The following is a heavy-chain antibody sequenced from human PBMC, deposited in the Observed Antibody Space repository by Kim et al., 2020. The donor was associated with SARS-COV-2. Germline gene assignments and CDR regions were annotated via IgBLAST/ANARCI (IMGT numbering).Heavy chain of an antibody. D-gene: IGHD2-2*01. J-gene: IGHJ6*03. CDR3: ARGTVVVPAAMWGYYYYYMDV. V-gene: IGHV1-18*01. CDR1: GYTFTSYG. Sequence: ASVKVSCKASGYTFTSYGISWVRQAPGQGLEWMGWISPYNGNTNYAQKLQGRVTMTTDTSTSTAYMELRSLRSDDTAVYYCARGTVVVPAAMWGYYYYYMDVWGKGTTVTVSS. CDR2: ISPYNGNT.